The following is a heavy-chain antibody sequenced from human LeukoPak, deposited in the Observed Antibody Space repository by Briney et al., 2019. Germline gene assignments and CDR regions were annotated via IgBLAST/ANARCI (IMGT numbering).Heavy chain of an antibody. D-gene: IGHD6-13*01. CDR1: GGSLSSYY. Sequence: PPETLSLTRTVSGGSLSSYYWSWSRPSPREGLGRVGNIFYSGSPNYNTSPKSRVTTSFDTSKNQFSLKLSFVTAADTALYYCARVGHIAAAGTYDYWGQGTLVTVSS. CDR3: ARVGHIAAAGTYDY. CDR2: IFYSGSP. V-gene: IGHV4-59*08. J-gene: IGHJ4*02.